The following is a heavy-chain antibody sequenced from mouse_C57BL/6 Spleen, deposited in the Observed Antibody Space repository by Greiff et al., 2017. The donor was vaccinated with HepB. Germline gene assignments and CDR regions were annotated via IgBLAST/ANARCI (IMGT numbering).Heavy chain of an antibody. CDR2: ISYDGSN. V-gene: IGHV3-6*01. D-gene: IGHD1-1*01. CDR3: ARSGYYGSTTAWFAY. J-gene: IGHJ3*01. Sequence: EVQLQQSGPGLVKPSQSLSLTCSVTGYSITSGYYWNWIRQFPGNKLEWMGYISYDGSNNYNPSLKNRISITRDTSKNQFFLKLNSVTTEDTATYYCARSGYYGSTTAWFAYWGQGTLVTVSA. CDR1: GYSITSGYY.